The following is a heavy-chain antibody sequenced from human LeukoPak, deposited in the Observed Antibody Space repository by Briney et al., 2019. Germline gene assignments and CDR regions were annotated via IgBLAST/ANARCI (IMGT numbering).Heavy chain of an antibody. V-gene: IGHV3-20*01. CDR1: GFTFDDYG. CDR2: INWNGGST. D-gene: IGHD4-11*01. J-gene: IGHJ3*02. CDR3: ARALSGDYRDAFDI. Sequence: GGSLRLSCAASGFTFDDYGMSWGRQAPGKGLDGVSGINWNGGSTGYADSVKGRFTISGDNAKNSLYLQMNSLRAEDTALYHCARALSGDYRDAFDIWGQGTMVTVSS.